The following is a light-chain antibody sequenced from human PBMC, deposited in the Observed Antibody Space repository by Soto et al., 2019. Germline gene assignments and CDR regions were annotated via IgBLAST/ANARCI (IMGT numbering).Light chain of an antibody. V-gene: IGKV4-1*01. J-gene: IGKJ4*01. CDR1: QSVFKSSDNKNY. Sequence: DIVMTQSPDSLAVSLGERATINCKSSQSVFKSSDNKNYLAWYQHKAGQSPKLLIYLASTRESGVPDRFSGRGSGTDFTLTISRLQAEDVATYYCQQYHSPPVTFGGVTKVEIK. CDR2: LAS. CDR3: QQYHSPPVT.